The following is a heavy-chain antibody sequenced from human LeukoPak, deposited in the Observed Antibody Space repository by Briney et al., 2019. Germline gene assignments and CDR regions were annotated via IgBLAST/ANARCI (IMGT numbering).Heavy chain of an antibody. J-gene: IGHJ6*02. V-gene: IGHV3-21*01. Sequence: PGGSLRLSCAASGFTFSSYSMNWVRQAPGKGLEWVSSISSSSSYIYYADSVKGRFTISRDNSKNTLYLQMNSLRAEDTAVYYCARVLSSGGSLLALSDGMDVWGQGTTVTVSS. CDR2: ISSSSSYI. CDR3: ARVLSSGGSLLALSDGMDV. D-gene: IGHD2-15*01. CDR1: GFTFSSYS.